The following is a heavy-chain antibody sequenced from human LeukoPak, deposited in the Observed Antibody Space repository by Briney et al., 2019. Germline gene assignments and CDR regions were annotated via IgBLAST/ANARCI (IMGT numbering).Heavy chain of an antibody. V-gene: IGHV4-59*08. CDR1: GGSLSGHR. Sequence: PETLSLTCTVSGGSLSGHRWSWIRQPPGKGLEWIGYIYYSGNTNYNPSLNTRVTISVDTSKNQFSLNLRSVTAADTAVYYCAGLHFAAAEEFDPWGQGTLVTVSS. CDR2: IYYSGNT. CDR3: AGLHFAAAEEFDP. J-gene: IGHJ5*02. D-gene: IGHD6-13*01.